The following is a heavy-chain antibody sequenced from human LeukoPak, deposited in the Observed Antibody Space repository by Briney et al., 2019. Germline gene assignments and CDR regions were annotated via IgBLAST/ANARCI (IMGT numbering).Heavy chain of an antibody. CDR3: ARDLGYYYGSGIRFDY. J-gene: IGHJ4*02. D-gene: IGHD3-10*01. Sequence: VASVKVSCKASRYTFTGYFIHWVRQAPGQGLEWMGWINPDSGGTNTAQKFQGRVTMTSDTSITTAYMELSRLRSDDTAVYYRARDLGYYYGSGIRFDYWGQGTLVTVSS. V-gene: IGHV1-2*02. CDR1: RYTFTGYF. CDR2: INPDSGGT.